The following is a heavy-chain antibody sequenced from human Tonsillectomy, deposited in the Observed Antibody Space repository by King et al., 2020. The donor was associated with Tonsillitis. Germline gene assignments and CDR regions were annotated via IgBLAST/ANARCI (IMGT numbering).Heavy chain of an antibody. J-gene: IGHJ4*02. V-gene: IGHV3-23*04. CDR3: AKDGNYYDSSGYFPDY. CDR2: ISSGGGST. CDR1: GFTFSSYA. D-gene: IGHD3-22*01. Sequence: VQLVESGGGLEQPGGSLRLSCAASGFTFSSYAMSWVRQAPGKGLEWVSSISSGGGSTYYADSAKGRFTISRVNSKNTLYLQMNSLRAEDTAVYYCAKDGNYYDSSGYFPDYWGQGTLVTVSS.